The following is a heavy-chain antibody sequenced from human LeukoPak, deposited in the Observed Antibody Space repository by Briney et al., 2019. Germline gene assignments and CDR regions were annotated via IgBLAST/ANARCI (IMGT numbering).Heavy chain of an antibody. Sequence: SETLSLTCTVSGGSISSYYWSWIRQPPGKGLEWIGYIYYSGGTNYNPSLKSRVTISVDTSKNQFSLKLSSVTAADTAVYYCARDNWNYGSSMDVWGQGTTVTVSS. CDR1: GGSISSYY. CDR2: IYYSGGT. D-gene: IGHD1-7*01. CDR3: ARDNWNYGSSMDV. J-gene: IGHJ6*02. V-gene: IGHV4-59*01.